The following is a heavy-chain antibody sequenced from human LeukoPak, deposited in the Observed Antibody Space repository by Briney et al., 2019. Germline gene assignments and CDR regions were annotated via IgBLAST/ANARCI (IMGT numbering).Heavy chain of an antibody. Sequence: GGSLRLSCAASGFTFSDYSLSWVRQAPEKGLEGVSYISRASIHIYYADSVKGRLTISRDKATISLYPQMYSLTADDTAVYYCSRDTGTYSTDWYGSDSWGQGTRVTVSS. D-gene: IGHD6-13*01. CDR2: ISRASIHI. CDR1: GFTFSDYS. J-gene: IGHJ4*02. CDR3: SRDTGTYSTDWYGSDS. V-gene: IGHV3-21*01.